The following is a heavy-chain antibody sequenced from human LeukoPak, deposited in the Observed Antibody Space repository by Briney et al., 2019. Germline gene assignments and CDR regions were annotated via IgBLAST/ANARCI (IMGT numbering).Heavy chain of an antibody. Sequence: ASVKVSCKASGYTFTSCDINWVRQATGQGLEWMGWMNPNSGNTGYAQKFQGRVTMTRNTSISTAYMELSSLRSEDTAVYYCARTYYDFWSGYWGTYFDYWGQGTLVTVSS. CDR2: MNPNSGNT. CDR3: ARTYYDFWSGYWGTYFDY. J-gene: IGHJ4*02. V-gene: IGHV1-8*01. CDR1: GYTFTSCD. D-gene: IGHD3-3*01.